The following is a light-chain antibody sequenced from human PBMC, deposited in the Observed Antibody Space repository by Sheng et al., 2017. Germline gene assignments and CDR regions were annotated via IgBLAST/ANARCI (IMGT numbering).Light chain of an antibody. V-gene: IGLV2-14*03. CDR1: RDDVGGYNF. J-gene: IGLJ2*01. CDR2: DVA. CDR3: SSYSGTNTLWV. Sequence: QSALTQPASVSGSPGQPITISCTGTRDDVGGYNFVSWYQQHPGKAPKLMIYDVAKRPSGVSGRFSGSKSGNTASLTISGLQAEDEADYHCSSYSGTNTLWVFGGGTRLTVL.